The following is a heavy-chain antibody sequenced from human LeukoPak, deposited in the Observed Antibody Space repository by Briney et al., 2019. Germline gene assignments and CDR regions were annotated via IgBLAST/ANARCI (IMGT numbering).Heavy chain of an antibody. CDR2: ISTDARTI. V-gene: IGHV3-74*01. Sequence: GGSLRLSCAASGFAFSTNWMHWVRQAPGKGLVWVSHISTDARTITYADFVKGRFTISRDNAKNTLYLQMNSLRAEDTALYYCAKEHSDEAFDIWGQGTMVTVSS. J-gene: IGHJ3*02. CDR1: GFAFSTNW. CDR3: AKEHSDEAFDI.